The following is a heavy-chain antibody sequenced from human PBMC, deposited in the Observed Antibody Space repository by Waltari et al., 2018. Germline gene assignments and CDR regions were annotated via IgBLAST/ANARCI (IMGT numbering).Heavy chain of an antibody. V-gene: IGHV3-74*02. CDR1: GFTFNTYW. J-gene: IGHJ6*02. CDR2: INPHGTST. CDR3: ARGHYDSSGYYLSYYYGLDV. Sequence: EVQLVESGGDLVQPGGSLRLSCAGSGFTFNTYWMHWVRQVPGKGLVGGWRINPHGTSTNYADSVKGRFTISRDNAKNTLYLQMNSLRAEDTAVYYCARGHYDSSGYYLSYYYGLDVWGQGTTVTVSS. D-gene: IGHD3-22*01.